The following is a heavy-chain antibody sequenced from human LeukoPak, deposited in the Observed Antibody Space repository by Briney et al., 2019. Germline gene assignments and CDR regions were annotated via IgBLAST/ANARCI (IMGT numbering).Heavy chain of an antibody. CDR3: ARASLGYVWGSYFDY. J-gene: IGHJ4*02. Sequence: SETLSLTCAVYGGSFSGYYWSWIRQPPGKGLEWIGEINHSGSTNYNPSLKSRVTISVDTSKNQLSLELSSVTAADTAVYYCARASLGYVWGSYFDYWGQGTLVTVSS. CDR2: INHSGST. V-gene: IGHV4-34*01. D-gene: IGHD3-16*01. CDR1: GGSFSGYY.